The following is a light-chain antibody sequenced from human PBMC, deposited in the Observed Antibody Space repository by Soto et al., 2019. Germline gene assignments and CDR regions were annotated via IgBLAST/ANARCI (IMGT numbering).Light chain of an antibody. V-gene: IGKV1-6*01. CDR1: QGIRND. CDR2: AAS. J-gene: IGKJ5*01. CDR3: LQDYNYPRT. Sequence: AIQMTQSPSSLSASVGDRVTITCRASQGIRNDLGWYQQKPGKAPKLLIYAASSLQSGAPSRFSGSGSGTDFNLTISSLQTEDFATYYCLQDYNYPRTFGQGTRLEIK.